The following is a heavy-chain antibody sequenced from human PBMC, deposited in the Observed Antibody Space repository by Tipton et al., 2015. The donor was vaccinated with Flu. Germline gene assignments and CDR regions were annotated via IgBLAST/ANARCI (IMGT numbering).Heavy chain of an antibody. CDR2: ISSSGSLI. Sequence: SLRLSCAASGFTFSSYEMNWVRQAPGKGLEWVSYISSSGSLIYHADSVKGRFTMSRDNAKNSLFLQMNSLRAEDTAIYYCAGRARPIEYWGQGTLVTVPS. V-gene: IGHV3-48*03. J-gene: IGHJ4*02. D-gene: IGHD6-6*01. CDR1: GFTFSSYE. CDR3: AGRARPIEY.